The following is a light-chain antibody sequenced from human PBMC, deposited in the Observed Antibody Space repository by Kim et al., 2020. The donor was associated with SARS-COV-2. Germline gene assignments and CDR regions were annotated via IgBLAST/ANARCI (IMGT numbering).Light chain of an antibody. J-gene: IGKJ4*01. Sequence: DIQMTQSPSSLSASIGDRISITCQASQVISNYLNWYQQRPGKAPKLLIYDASNLETGVPSRFSGSGSGTDFTFTISSLQPEDIATYYCPQYDSLPLTFGGGTKVDIK. CDR3: PQYDSLPLT. CDR1: QVISNY. V-gene: IGKV1-33*01. CDR2: DAS.